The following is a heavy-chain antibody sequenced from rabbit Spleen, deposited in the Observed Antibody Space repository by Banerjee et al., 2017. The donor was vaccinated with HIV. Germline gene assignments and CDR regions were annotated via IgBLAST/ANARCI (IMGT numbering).Heavy chain of an antibody. V-gene: IGHV1S45*01. CDR1: GFSFSSSYY. CDR3: AGGNDYACYAGFGYIAICYFNL. Sequence: QEQLVESGGGLVQPEASLTLTCTASGFSFSSSYYMCWVRQAPGKGLEWIGCIVTGRGTTFYASCAKGRCTISKTSSATLTLQLTSLTTADTTPYSYAGGNDYACYAGFGYIAICYFNLWGRDALVTV. J-gene: IGHJ4*01. D-gene: IGHD4-2*01. CDR2: IVTGRGTT.